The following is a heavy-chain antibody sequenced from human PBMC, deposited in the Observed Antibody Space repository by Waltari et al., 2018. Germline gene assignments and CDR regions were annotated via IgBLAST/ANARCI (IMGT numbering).Heavy chain of an antibody. J-gene: IGHJ4*02. V-gene: IGHV3-7*04. CDR3: ARDVLERHSCFDY. CDR2: IKEDGSQK. CDR1: GFNLGSLW. Sequence: EVQLVESGGGLVQPGGSLRLSCAASGFNLGSLWMVGVRQAPGKRLEWVANIKEDGSQKYFGDSVKGRFTISRDNAKNSLYLQMDSLRAEDTGVYYCARDVLERHSCFDYWGQGTLVSVAS. D-gene: IGHD1-1*01.